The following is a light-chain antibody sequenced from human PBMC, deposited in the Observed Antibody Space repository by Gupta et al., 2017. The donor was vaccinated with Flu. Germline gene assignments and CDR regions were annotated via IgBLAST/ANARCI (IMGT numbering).Light chain of an antibody. CDR3: QQVTSSPHT. Sequence: DIQLTQSPSFLSPSVGGRVTITCRASQGISGYLAWYQQKPGKASKLLIYGASTLQSGVPSRFSGSGYGTEFTLTVSSLQPEDFATYYCQQVTSSPHTVGQGTQLEIK. CDR1: QGISGY. J-gene: IGKJ5*01. V-gene: IGKV1-9*01. CDR2: GAS.